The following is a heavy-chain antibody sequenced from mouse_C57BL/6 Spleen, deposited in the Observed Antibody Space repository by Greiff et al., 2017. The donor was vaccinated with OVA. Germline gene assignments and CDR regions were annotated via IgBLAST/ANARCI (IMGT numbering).Heavy chain of an antibody. D-gene: IGHD4-1*01. CDR1: GYAFSSSW. V-gene: IGHV1-82*01. CDR2: IYPGDGDT. J-gene: IGHJ2*01. CDR3: ARSGVGPYFDY. Sequence: VQLQQSGPELVKPGASVKISCKASGYAFSSSWMNWVKQRPGKGLEWIGRIYPGDGDTNYNGKFKGKATLTADKSSSTAYMQLSSLTSEDSAVYFCARSGVGPYFDYWGQGTTLTVSS.